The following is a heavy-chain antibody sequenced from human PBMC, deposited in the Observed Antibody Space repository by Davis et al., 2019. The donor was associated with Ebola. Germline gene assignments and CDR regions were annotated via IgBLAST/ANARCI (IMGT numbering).Heavy chain of an antibody. CDR1: GFTFIDYY. V-gene: IGHV1-46*01. D-gene: IGHD3-10*01. CDR3: ASGEFVDF. J-gene: IGHJ4*02. Sequence: ASVKVSCKASGFTFIDYYMHWVRQAPGQGLEWMGLINPSIGNTSLAQKFQGRVTLTRDTSTSTVHMELSSLKSEDTAIYYCASGEFVDFWGQGTLVIVSS. CDR2: INPSIGNT.